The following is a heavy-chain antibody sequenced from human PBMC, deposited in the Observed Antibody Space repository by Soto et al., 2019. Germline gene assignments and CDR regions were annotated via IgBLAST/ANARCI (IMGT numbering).Heavy chain of an antibody. D-gene: IGHD3-3*01. V-gene: IGHV3-30*18. J-gene: IGHJ6*02. Sequence: AGGSLRLSCAASGFTFSNYGMHWVRQAPGKGLEWVAVISFDGSNIYNADSVKGRFTISRDNSRNTLYLQMNSLRPEDTAVYYCAKARAIFGVVIQADYFYYMDVWGRGTTVTVSS. CDR1: GFTFSNYG. CDR2: ISFDGSNI. CDR3: AKARAIFGVVIQADYFYYMDV.